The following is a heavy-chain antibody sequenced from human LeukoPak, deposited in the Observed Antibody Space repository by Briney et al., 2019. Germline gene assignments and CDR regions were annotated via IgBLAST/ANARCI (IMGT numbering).Heavy chain of an antibody. CDR1: GGSFSGYY. CDR2: INHSGST. J-gene: IGHJ4*02. D-gene: IGHD6-13*01. Sequence: PSETLSLTCAVYGGSFSGYYWSWIRRPPGKGLEWIGEINHSGSTNYNPSLKSRVPISVDTSKNQFSLKLSSVTAADTAVYYCARSYSSSFDYWGQGTLVTVSS. V-gene: IGHV4-34*01. CDR3: ARSYSSSFDY.